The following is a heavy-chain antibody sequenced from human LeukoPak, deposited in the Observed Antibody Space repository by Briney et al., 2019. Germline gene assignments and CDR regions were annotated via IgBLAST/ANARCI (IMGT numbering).Heavy chain of an antibody. CDR2: ITADGTNK. D-gene: IGHD1-26*01. CDR3: AREVEWELPDY. J-gene: IGHJ4*02. V-gene: IGHV3-48*03. Sequence: GGSLRLSCAASGFTFSAYEMNWVRQAPGKGREWVSYITADGTNKYDADSVKGRFTVSGDNAKNSLYLQMNSLRVDDTAIYYCAREVEWELPDYWGQGTLVTVSS. CDR1: GFTFSAYE.